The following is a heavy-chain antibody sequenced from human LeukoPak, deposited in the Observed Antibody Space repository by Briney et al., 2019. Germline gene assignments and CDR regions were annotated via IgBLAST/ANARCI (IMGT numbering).Heavy chain of an antibody. CDR3: AKDSDPLYSSGWYGVFYY. CDR1: GFTLSSYA. D-gene: IGHD6-19*01. Sequence: HGGSLRLSCAASGFTLSSYAMSWVRQAPGKGLEWVSAISGSGVSTYYTDPVKGRFTISRENSKKTRSLQINTLRAQDTALCFTAKDSDPLYSSGWYGVFYYWGERTLGTVSS. CDR2: ISGSGVST. J-gene: IGHJ4*02. V-gene: IGHV3-23*01.